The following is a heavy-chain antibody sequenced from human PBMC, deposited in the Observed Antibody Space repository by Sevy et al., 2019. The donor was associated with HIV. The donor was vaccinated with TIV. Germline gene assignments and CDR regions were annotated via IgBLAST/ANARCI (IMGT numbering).Heavy chain of an antibody. D-gene: IGHD3-10*01. CDR3: ARPYGSGSWEAFDI. CDR2: ISSSSNYI. CDR1: GFTFSTYT. V-gene: IGHV3-21*01. J-gene: IGHJ3*02. Sequence: GGSLRLSCAASGFTFSTYTMNWVRQAPGKGLEWVSSISSSSNYIYYADSMKGRFTISRENANNSLYLQMNSLRAEDTAVYYCARPYGSGSWEAFDIWGQGTMVTVSS.